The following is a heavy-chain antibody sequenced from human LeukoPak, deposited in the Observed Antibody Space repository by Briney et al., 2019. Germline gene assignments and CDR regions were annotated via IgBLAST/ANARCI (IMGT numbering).Heavy chain of an antibody. CDR2: IYPGDSDT. Sequence: GESLKISCKGSGYSFTNYWIGWVRQMPGKGLEWMGIIYPGDSDTRYSPSFQGQVTDSADKSISTAYLQWSSLKASDTAVYYCARRNSYEWLLKPEGAFDIWGQGTMVTVSS. J-gene: IGHJ3*02. CDR1: GYSFTNYW. D-gene: IGHD3-3*01. CDR3: ARRNSYEWLLKPEGAFDI. V-gene: IGHV5-51*01.